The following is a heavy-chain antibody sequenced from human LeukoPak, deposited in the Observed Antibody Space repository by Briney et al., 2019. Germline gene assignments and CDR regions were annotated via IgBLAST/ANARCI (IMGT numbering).Heavy chain of an antibody. J-gene: IGHJ4*02. V-gene: IGHV3-7*01. CDR1: GFTFSNSW. Sequence: QAGGSLRLSCAASGFTFSNSWMTWVRQAPGKGLEWVATIRDDGSVDYYVDSVKGRFTISKDDAKYSLYLQMNSLRVEDTAVYYCTDLGYTDWGQGTLVTVSS. CDR3: TDLGYTD. D-gene: IGHD5-18*01. CDR2: IRDDGSVD.